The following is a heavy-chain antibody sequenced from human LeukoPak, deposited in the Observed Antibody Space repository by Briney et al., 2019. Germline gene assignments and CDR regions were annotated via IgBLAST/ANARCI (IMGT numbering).Heavy chain of an antibody. CDR2: IYTGGST. V-gene: IGHV3-66*01. D-gene: IGHD4-11*01. CDR3: SRDPAMTSGYGMDV. J-gene: IGHJ6*02. CDR1: GFTVSSSF. Sequence: GGSLRLSCAASGFTVSSSFMSWVRQAPGKGLEWVSVIYTGGSTYYADSVQGRFTISRDDSQNMVYLQMNSLRAEDTAVYFCSRDPAMTSGYGMDVWGQGTTVTVSS.